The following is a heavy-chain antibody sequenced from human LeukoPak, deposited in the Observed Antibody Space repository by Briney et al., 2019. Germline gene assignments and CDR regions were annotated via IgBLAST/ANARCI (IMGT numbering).Heavy chain of an antibody. J-gene: IGHJ4*02. CDR2: IHPGTGNP. CDR1: GYTFTNYA. D-gene: IGHD3-16*02. V-gene: IGHV7-4-1*02. Sequence: GASVKVSCKASGYTFTNYAMNWVRQAPGQGLEWMGWIHPGTGNPTYAQGFTGRFVFSLDTSVSTTYLQISSLKAEDTAVYYCARAYQRLGELSLPDYWGQGTLVTVSS. CDR3: ARAYQRLGELSLPDY.